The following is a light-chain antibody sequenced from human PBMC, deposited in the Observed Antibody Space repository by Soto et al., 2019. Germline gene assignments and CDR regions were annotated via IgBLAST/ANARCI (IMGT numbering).Light chain of an antibody. J-gene: IGKJ1*01. CDR3: QQSNNWPKT. V-gene: IGKV3-15*01. CDR2: DAS. CDR1: QSVGSN. Sequence: EIVMTQSPDTLSVSPGETDTLSCRASQSVGSNLAWYQQKPGQAPRLLISDASTRAAGLPARFSGSGSGTEFTLTLSSLQSEDFAVYYCQQSNNWPKTFGQGTKVEIK.